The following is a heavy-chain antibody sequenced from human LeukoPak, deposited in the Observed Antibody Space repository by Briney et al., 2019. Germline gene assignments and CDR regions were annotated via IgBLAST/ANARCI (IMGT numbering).Heavy chain of an antibody. CDR2: IWYDGSNK. Sequence: GGSLSLSCAASGFTISSYVMHWVRQAPGKGLEWVAVIWYDGSNKYYADSVKGRFTISRDNSKKTLYLQMNSMRAEDTAVYYCARDGGIWYFDYWGQGTLVTVSS. CDR3: ARDGGIWYFDY. CDR1: GFTISSYV. D-gene: IGHD3-16*01. V-gene: IGHV3-33*01. J-gene: IGHJ4*02.